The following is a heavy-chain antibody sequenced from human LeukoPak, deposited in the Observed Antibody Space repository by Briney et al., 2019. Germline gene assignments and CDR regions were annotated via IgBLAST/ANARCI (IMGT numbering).Heavy chain of an antibody. J-gene: IGHJ5*02. CDR1: GGSISSGDYY. V-gene: IGHV4-30-4*01. D-gene: IGHD5-12*01. CDR3: ARDTAYSGYDNNWFDP. CDR2: IYYSGST. Sequence: PSETLSLTCTVSGGSISSGDYYWSWIRQPPGKGLEWIGYIYYSGSTYYNPSLKSRVTISVDTSKNQFSLKLSSVTAADTAVYYCARDTAYSGYDNNWFDPWGQGTRVTVSS.